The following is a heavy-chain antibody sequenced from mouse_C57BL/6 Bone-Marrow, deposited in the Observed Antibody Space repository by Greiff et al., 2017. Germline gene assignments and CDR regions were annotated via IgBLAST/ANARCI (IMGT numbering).Heavy chain of an antibody. Sequence: VQLKQSGAELVRPGASVKLSCTASGFNFTDDYMHWVKQRPEQGLEWIGWIDPENGDTEYASKFQGKATITADTSSNTAYLQLSSLTSEDTAVYYCTTGTVVADWYFDVGGTGTTVTVSS. CDR3: TTGTVVADWYFDV. D-gene: IGHD1-1*01. CDR1: GFNFTDDY. CDR2: IDPENGDT. J-gene: IGHJ1*03. V-gene: IGHV14-4*01.